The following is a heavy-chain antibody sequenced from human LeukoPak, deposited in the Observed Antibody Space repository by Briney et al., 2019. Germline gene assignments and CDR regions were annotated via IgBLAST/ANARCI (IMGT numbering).Heavy chain of an antibody. Sequence: SETLSLTCAVYGGSFSGYYWSWIRQPAGKGLEWIGRIYTSGSTNYNPSLKSRVTISVDTSKNQFSLKLSSVTAADTAVYYCARNRGYSYGTFDYWGQGTLVTVSS. CDR1: GGSFSGYY. V-gene: IGHV4-59*10. CDR2: IYTSGST. J-gene: IGHJ4*02. D-gene: IGHD5-18*01. CDR3: ARNRGYSYGTFDY.